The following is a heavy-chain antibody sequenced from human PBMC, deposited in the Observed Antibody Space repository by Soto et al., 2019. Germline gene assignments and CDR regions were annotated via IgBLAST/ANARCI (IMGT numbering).Heavy chain of an antibody. Sequence: QVQLVESGGGVVQPGGSLRLSCAASGFTCSSYAMHWVRQAPGKGLEWVAVISYDGSNKYYADSVKGRFTISRDNSKNTLYLQMNSLSAEDTAVYYCARDPRVAGTGLLDYWGQGNLVTVSA. CDR3: ARDPRVAGTGLLDY. V-gene: IGHV3-30-3*01. CDR1: GFTCSSYA. CDR2: ISYDGSNK. J-gene: IGHJ4*02. D-gene: IGHD6-19*01.